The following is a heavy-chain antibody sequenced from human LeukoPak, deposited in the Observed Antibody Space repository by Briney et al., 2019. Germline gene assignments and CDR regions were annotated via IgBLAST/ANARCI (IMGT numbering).Heavy chain of an antibody. CDR1: GFTFSSYG. Sequence: PGGSLRLSCAASGFTFSSYGMHWVRPAPGEGLEWVAVISYDGSNKYYADSVKGRFTISRDNPKNTLYLQMNSLGAEDAAVYYCANLYETFDYWGQGTLVTVSS. CDR3: ANLYETFDY. J-gene: IGHJ4*02. D-gene: IGHD5/OR15-5a*01. CDR2: ISYDGSNK. V-gene: IGHV3-30*18.